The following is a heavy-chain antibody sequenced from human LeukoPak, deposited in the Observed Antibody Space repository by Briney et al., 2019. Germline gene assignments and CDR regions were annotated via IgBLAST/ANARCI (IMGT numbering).Heavy chain of an antibody. J-gene: IGHJ3*02. D-gene: IGHD4-23*01. CDR1: GFTFSSYW. CDR2: IGTDGSGA. Sequence: GGSPRLSCAASGFTFSSYWMDWVRQVPGKGPVWVSRIGTDGSGATYADYVRGRFTISRDNAKNTLYLQMNSVRAEDTAVYYCARDKYGGNSNAFDIWGRGTLVAVSS. CDR3: ARDKYGGNSNAFDI. V-gene: IGHV3-74*01.